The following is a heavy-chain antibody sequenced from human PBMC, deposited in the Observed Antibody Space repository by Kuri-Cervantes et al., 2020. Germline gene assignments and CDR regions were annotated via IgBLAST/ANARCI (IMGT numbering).Heavy chain of an antibody. CDR2: IKQDGSER. CDR1: GGSINSSTYY. Sequence: GGSLRLSCTVSGGSINSSTYYWGWIRQPPGKGLEWVANIKQDGSERYYVAPVKGRFAISRDNAKSSAYLQMNSLRAEDTALYFCAKGPGYHMDYWGRGIMVTVSS. V-gene: IGHV3-7*01. D-gene: IGHD2-2*01. J-gene: IGHJ4*02. CDR3: AKGPGYHMDY.